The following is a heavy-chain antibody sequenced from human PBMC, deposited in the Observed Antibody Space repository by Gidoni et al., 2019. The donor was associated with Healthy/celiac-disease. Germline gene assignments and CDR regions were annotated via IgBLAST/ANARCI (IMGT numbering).Heavy chain of an antibody. D-gene: IGHD3-22*01. CDR3: ASGNRAYYYDSSGYYYGSVY. CDR1: GGTFSSYA. CDR2: IIPIFGTA. J-gene: IGHJ4*02. V-gene: IGHV1-69*01. Sequence: QVQLVQSGAEVKKPGSSVKVSCKASGGTFSSYAISWVRQAPGQGLEWMGGIIPIFGTANYAQKFQGRVTITADESTSTAYMELSSLRSEDTAVYYCASGNRAYYYDSSGYYYGSVYWGQGTLVTVSS.